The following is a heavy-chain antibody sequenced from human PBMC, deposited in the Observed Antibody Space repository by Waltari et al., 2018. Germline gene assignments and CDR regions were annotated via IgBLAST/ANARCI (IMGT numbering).Heavy chain of an antibody. CDR3: ARGDSSGWLFDY. CDR2: IVPDGSRN. J-gene: IGHJ4*02. Sequence: EVQLVESGGGLVQPGGSLRLYCAASGLTFSTNWMGWVRQAPGKGLEWVANIVPDGSRNNYVDSVKGRFTISRDNAKNSLSLQMNSLGVEDTAVYYCARGDSSGWLFDYWGQGTLVTVSS. D-gene: IGHD6-19*01. V-gene: IGHV3-7*01. CDR1: GLTFSTNW.